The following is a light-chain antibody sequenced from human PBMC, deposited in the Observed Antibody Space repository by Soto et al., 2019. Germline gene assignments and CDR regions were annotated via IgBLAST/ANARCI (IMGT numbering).Light chain of an antibody. CDR1: QSVTTY. J-gene: IGKJ4*01. Sequence: EMVMTQSPANLSLSPGDRATLSCRASQSVTTYLVWYQQKPGQAPRLLIYDATNRATGIPARFSATGSGTDFTLTISSLEPEDSAVYYCQQRTTWPLTFGGGTKLEI. V-gene: IGKV3-11*01. CDR3: QQRTTWPLT. CDR2: DAT.